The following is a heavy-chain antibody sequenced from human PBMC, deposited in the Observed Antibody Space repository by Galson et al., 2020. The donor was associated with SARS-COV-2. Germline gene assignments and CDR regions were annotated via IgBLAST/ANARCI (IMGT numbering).Heavy chain of an antibody. CDR2: ITNSGGT. CDR3: ARLHYGEYAPEAFDI. D-gene: IGHD4-17*01. CDR1: GTSISSGSYS. V-gene: IGHV4-30-2*01. Sequence: SETLSLTCAVSGTSISSGSYSWNWIRQPQGKGLEWIGYITNSGGTYYNPSLKSRVTISGDRSKNQFSLRLSSVTAADTAVYYCARLHYGEYAPEAFDIWGPGTRVTVAS. J-gene: IGHJ3*02.